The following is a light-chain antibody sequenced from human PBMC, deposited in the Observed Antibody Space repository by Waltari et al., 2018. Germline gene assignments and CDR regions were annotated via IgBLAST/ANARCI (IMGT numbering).Light chain of an antibody. CDR1: QSISSY. CDR3: QQSYSTPWT. J-gene: IGKJ1*01. CDR2: AAS. Sequence: DIQMTQSPSSLSASVGDRFTITCRASQSISSYLNWYQQKPGKAPKLLIYAASSLQSGVTSRFSGSGSGTDFTLTISSLQPEDFATYYCQQSYSTPWTFGQGTKVEIK. V-gene: IGKV1-39*01.